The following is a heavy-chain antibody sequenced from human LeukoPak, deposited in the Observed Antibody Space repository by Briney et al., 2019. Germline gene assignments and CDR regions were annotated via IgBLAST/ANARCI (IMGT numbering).Heavy chain of an antibody. CDR3: ARDSYSGRELPFDY. CDR2: ISSSSSYI. J-gene: IGHJ4*02. D-gene: IGHD1-26*01. Sequence: GGSLRLSCAASGFTFSDYTMNWVRQAPGKGLEWVSSISSSSSYIYYADSVKGRLTISRDNAKNSLYLQMNSLRAEDTAVYYCARDSYSGRELPFDYWGQGTLVTVSS. V-gene: IGHV3-21*01. CDR1: GFTFSDYT.